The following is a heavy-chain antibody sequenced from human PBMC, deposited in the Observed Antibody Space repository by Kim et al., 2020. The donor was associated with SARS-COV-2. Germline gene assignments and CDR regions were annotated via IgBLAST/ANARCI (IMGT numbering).Heavy chain of an antibody. CDR2: IWYDGSNK. D-gene: IGHD3-10*01. J-gene: IGHJ6*02. Sequence: GGSLRLSCAASGFTFSSYGMHWVRQAPGKGLEWVEVIWYDGSNKYYADSVKGRFTISRDNSKNTLYLQMNSLRAEDTAVYYCARDRSRLWFGGPNGMDVWGQGTTVTVSS. CDR1: GFTFSSYG. CDR3: ARDRSRLWFGGPNGMDV. V-gene: IGHV3-33*01.